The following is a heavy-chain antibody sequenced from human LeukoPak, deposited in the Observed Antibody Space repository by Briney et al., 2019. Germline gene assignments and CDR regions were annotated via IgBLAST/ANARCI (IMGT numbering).Heavy chain of an antibody. V-gene: IGHV4-34*01. D-gene: IGHD3-22*01. J-gene: IGHJ4*02. CDR3: ARTGPYYYDSSGYYLFDY. CDR2: IYHSGST. CDR1: GGSFSGYY. Sequence: SETLSLTCAVYGGSFSGYYWSWIRQPPGKGLEWIGEIYHSGSTNYNPSLKSRVTISVDKSKNQFSLKLSSVTAADTAVYYCARTGPYYYDSSGYYLFDYWGQGTLVTVSS.